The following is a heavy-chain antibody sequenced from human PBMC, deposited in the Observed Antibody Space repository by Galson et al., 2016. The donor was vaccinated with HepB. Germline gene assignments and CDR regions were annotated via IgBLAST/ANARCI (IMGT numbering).Heavy chain of an antibody. CDR1: GVTLSPYG. D-gene: IGHD6-19*01. V-gene: IGHV3-33*01. CDR2: VWQDGSNK. CDR3: ARPDAVAGNIYYFDY. J-gene: IGHJ4*02. Sequence: SLRLSCAASGVTLSPYGMHWVRQAPGKGLEWVAVVWQDGSNKVYADSVKGRFTISRDDSRSTVYLQMNSLRAEDTAVYFCARPDAVAGNIYYFDYWGQGTLVSVSS.